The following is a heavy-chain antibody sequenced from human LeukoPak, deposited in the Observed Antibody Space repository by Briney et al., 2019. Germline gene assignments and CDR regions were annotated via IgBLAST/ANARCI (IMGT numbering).Heavy chain of an antibody. V-gene: IGHV4-31*03. Sequence: PSQTLSLTCTVSGGSISSGGYYWSWIRQHPGKGLEWIGYIYYSGSTYYKPSLKSRVTISVDTSKNQFSLKRSSVTAADTAVHDCARAKHISYGWPFMDGWGKGTTVTVSS. D-gene: IGHD5-18*01. CDR1: GGSISSGGYY. CDR3: ARAKHISYGWPFMDG. J-gene: IGHJ6*03. CDR2: IYYSGST.